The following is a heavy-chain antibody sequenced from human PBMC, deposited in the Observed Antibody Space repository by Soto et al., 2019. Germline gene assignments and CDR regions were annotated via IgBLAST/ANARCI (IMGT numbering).Heavy chain of an antibody. Sequence: QVQLVESGGGVVQPGGSLRLSCAASGFTFSSYGMHWVRQAPGKGLEWVAVIWYDGSNKYYADSVKGRFTISRDNSKNTLYLQMNSLRAEDTAVYYCARDIRGAFGFDPWGQGTLVTVS. V-gene: IGHV3-33*01. J-gene: IGHJ5*02. CDR1: GFTFSSYG. CDR2: IWYDGSNK. CDR3: ARDIRGAFGFDP. D-gene: IGHD3-16*01.